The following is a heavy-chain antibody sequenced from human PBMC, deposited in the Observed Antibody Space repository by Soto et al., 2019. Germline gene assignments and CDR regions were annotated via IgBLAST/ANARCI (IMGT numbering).Heavy chain of an antibody. J-gene: IGHJ6*02. V-gene: IGHV5-51*01. CDR1: GYSFTSYW. Sequence: ESLTISGKGSGYSFTSYWIGLVGQMPGKGLEWMGIIYPGDSDTRYSPSFQGQVTISADKSISTAYLQWSSLKASDTAMYYCARLDCSGGSCFSTYYYYGMDVWGQGTTVTVSS. CDR3: ARLDCSGGSCFSTYYYYGMDV. CDR2: IYPGDSDT. D-gene: IGHD2-15*01.